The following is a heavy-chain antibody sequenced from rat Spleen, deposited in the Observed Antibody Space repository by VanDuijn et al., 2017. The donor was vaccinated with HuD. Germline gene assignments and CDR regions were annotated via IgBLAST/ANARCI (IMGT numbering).Heavy chain of an antibody. Sequence: EVQLVESGGGLVQPGRSLKLSCAASGFTFSNYYMAWVRQAPTKGLEWFASITNSGGNTYYRDSVKGRFTISRDIAKSTLYLQMDSLGSEDTATYYCARRHYGYTDYFDYWGQGVMVTVSS. CDR3: ARRHYGYTDYFDY. CDR1: GFTFSNYY. V-gene: IGHV5S23*01. J-gene: IGHJ2*01. CDR2: ITNSGGNT. D-gene: IGHD1-11*01.